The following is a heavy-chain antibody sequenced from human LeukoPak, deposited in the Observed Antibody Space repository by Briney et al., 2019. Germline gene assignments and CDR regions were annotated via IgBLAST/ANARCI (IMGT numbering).Heavy chain of an antibody. V-gene: IGHV4-30-4*01. J-gene: IGHJ6*04. Sequence: PSETLSLTCTVSGGSLSSGDYYWSWIRQPPGKGLEWIGYIYYSGSTYYNPSLKSRVTISVDTSKNQFSLKLSSVTAADTAVYYCARAHDYGDYVNYYYGMDVWGKGTTVTVSS. CDR1: GGSLSSGDYY. CDR3: ARAHDYGDYVNYYYGMDV. CDR2: IYYSGST. D-gene: IGHD4-17*01.